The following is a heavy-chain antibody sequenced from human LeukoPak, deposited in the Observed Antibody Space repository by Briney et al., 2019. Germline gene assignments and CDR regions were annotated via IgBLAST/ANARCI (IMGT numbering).Heavy chain of an antibody. Sequence: GGALRLSCAAPGFTFRGHSMSWGRQAPGKGVGWVANINLDAMKRFYVVFVNGRFTTSRDNADNSMYLQMNSLRAEDTAVYYCGRVIAGAIDYWGQGTLVTVSS. V-gene: IGHV3-7*01. CDR3: GRVIAGAIDY. D-gene: IGHD6-13*01. J-gene: IGHJ4*02. CDR2: INLDAMKR. CDR1: GFTFRGHS.